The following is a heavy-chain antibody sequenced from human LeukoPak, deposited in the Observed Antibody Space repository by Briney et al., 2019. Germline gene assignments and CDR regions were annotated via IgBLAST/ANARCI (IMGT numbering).Heavy chain of an antibody. D-gene: IGHD2/OR15-2a*01. V-gene: IGHV4-59*01. J-gene: IGHJ5*02. CDR3: AREGIWFDP. CDR1: GVSISSYY. Sequence: SETLSLTCTISGVSISSYYWSWIRQPPGKGLEWIGYIYYSGSTNYNPSLKSRVTISVDTSKNQFSLKLSSVTAADTAVYYCAREGIWFDPWGQGTLVTVSS. CDR2: IYYSGST.